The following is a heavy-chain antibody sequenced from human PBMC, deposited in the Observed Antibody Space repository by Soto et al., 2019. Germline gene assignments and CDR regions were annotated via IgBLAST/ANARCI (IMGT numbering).Heavy chain of an antibody. Sequence: EVQLLESGGGLVQPGGSLRLSCAASGFTFSTYAMNWVRQAPGKGLEWVAGISDSGGLTYYADSVKGRFTISRDNSKNALFAQMNSLVAEDTAIYYCAKVWIMSATKVGVSGLPYWGQGTLVSVSS. D-gene: IGHD3-16*01. J-gene: IGHJ4*02. V-gene: IGHV3-23*01. CDR2: ISDSGGLT. CDR1: GFTFSTYA. CDR3: AKVWIMSATKVGVSGLPY.